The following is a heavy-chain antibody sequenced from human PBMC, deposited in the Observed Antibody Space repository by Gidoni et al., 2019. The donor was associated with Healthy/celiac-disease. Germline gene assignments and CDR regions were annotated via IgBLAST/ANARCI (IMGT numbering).Heavy chain of an antibody. V-gene: IGHV3-11*05. CDR2: ISSSSSYT. J-gene: IGHJ6*02. CDR3: AAGLANYYYGMDV. CDR1: GFTFSDYY. Sequence: QVQLVESGGGLVKPGGSLRLSCAASGFTFSDYYMSWIRQAPGKGLEWVSYISSSSSYTNYADSVKGRFTISRDNAKNSLYLQMNSLRAEDTAVYYCAAGLANYYYGMDVWGQGTTVTVSS.